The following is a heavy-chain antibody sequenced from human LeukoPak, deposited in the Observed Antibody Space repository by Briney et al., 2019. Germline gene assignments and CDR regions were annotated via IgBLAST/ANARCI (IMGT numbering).Heavy chain of an antibody. CDR3: AKVISSYSGYDSY. Sequence: GESLRLSCAASGISFNNYGMSWVRQAPGKRLEWVSSISNGGHHTYYADSVRGRFTISRDNSKNTLYLQMDSLRAADTAVYYCAKVISSYSGYDSYWGQGTLVTVSS. CDR2: ISNGGHHT. CDR1: GISFNNYG. V-gene: IGHV3-23*01. J-gene: IGHJ4*02. D-gene: IGHD5-12*01.